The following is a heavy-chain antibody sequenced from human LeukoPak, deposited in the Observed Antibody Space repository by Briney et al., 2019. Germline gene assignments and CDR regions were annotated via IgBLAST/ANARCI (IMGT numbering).Heavy chain of an antibody. Sequence: GGSLRLSCAASGFIVSSTYMNWVRQAPGKGLVWVSRINSDGSTTSYAASVKGRFTISRDTAKNTLYLQMNSLRAEDTAVYYCARGHHYYDSSAYYYWGQGTLVTVSS. J-gene: IGHJ4*02. D-gene: IGHD3-22*01. V-gene: IGHV3-74*01. CDR3: ARGHHYYDSSAYYY. CDR1: GFIVSSTY. CDR2: INSDGSTT.